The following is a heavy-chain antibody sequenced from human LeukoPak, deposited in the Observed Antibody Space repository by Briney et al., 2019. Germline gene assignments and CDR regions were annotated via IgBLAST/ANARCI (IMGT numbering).Heavy chain of an antibody. Sequence: GGSLRLSCAASGFTFSSNAMRWVRQAPGKGLEWVAAIGSSGATTYYADSVKGRFTISRDNSKNTMYLQMNSLRADDTAVYYCAKVFSACYFDYWGQGALVTVSS. V-gene: IGHV3-23*01. CDR1: GFTFSSNA. CDR2: IGSSGATT. J-gene: IGHJ4*02. CDR3: AKVFSACYFDY.